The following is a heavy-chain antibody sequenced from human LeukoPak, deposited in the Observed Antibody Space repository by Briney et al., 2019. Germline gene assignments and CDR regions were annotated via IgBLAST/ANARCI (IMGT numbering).Heavy chain of an antibody. CDR1: GYTFTSYG. CDR2: ISAYNGNT. V-gene: IGHV1-18*01. CDR3: ARYCSGGSCYFHWLDP. Sequence: ASVKVSCKASGYTFTSYGISWVRQAPGQGLEWMGWISAYNGNTNYAQKLQGRVTMTTDTSTSTAYMELRSLRSDDTAVYYCARYCSGGSCYFHWLDPWGQGTLVTVSS. J-gene: IGHJ5*02. D-gene: IGHD2-15*01.